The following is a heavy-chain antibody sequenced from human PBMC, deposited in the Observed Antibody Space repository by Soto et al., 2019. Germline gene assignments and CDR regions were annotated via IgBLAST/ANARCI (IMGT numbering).Heavy chain of an antibody. V-gene: IGHV4-31*03. CDR3: ASGTEVSPSWNV. CDR1: GGSISSGGYY. CDR2: IYYSGST. J-gene: IGHJ6*02. Sequence: SETLSLTCTVSGGSISSGGYYWSWIRQHPGKGLEWIGYIYYSGSTYYNPSLKSRVTISVDTSKNQFSLKLSSVTAADTAVYYCASGTEVSPSWNVWGQGTTVTVSS. D-gene: IGHD1-26*01.